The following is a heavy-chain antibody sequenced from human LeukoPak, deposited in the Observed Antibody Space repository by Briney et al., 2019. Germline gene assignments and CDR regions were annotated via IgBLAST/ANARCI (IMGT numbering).Heavy chain of an antibody. CDR1: GGSISPYY. CDR2: IYYSGST. J-gene: IGHJ4*02. D-gene: IGHD3-10*01. Sequence: SETLSFTCTVSGGSISPYYWGWIRQPPGKGLEWIGYIYYSGSTNYNPSLRSRVSFSVDTSKNQFSLKLSSVTAADTAVYYCAREKTSGSYAPWGQGTLVTVSS. V-gene: IGHV4-59*01. CDR3: AREKTSGSYAP.